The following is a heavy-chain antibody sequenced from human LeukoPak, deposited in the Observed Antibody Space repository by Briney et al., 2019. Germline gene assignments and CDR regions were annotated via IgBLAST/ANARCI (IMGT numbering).Heavy chain of an antibody. CDR3: AKRYVSSNYYQCLGE. J-gene: IGHJ4*02. CDR1: GFTFSNYA. D-gene: IGHD3-22*01. Sequence: GGSLRLSCAASGFTFSNYAMTWVRLAPGKGLEWVSAITGSTANTYYADSVKGRFTISRDNSKNTVYLQMNSLRVEGTAVYYCAKRYVSSNYYQCLGEWGQGTLVTVSS. CDR2: ITGSTANT. V-gene: IGHV3-23*01.